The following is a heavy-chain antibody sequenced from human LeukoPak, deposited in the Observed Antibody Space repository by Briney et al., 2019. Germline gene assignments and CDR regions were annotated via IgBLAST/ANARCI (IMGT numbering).Heavy chain of an antibody. CDR1: GYTFSGQY. CDR3: ASYSTSSGDAFDI. J-gene: IGHJ3*02. D-gene: IGHD6-6*01. Sequence: GASVKVSCKASGYTFSGQYIHGVRQSPGQGLEWMGWINPNSGDTDYAQKFQGRVTMTRDTSISTAYIELSSLRSDDTGVYYCASYSTSSGDAFDIWGQGPMVPVSS. V-gene: IGHV1-2*02. CDR2: INPNSGDT.